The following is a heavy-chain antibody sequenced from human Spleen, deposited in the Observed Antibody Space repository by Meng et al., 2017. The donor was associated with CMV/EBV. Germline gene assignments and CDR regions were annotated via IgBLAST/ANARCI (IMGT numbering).Heavy chain of an antibody. CDR1: GFTFQSYA. CDR2: ISDNARST. D-gene: IGHD2-2*01. CDR3: ARDKRDQLLVYGMDV. J-gene: IGHJ6*02. Sequence: GESLKISCAASGFTFQSYAMAWVRQAPGKGLEWVSSISDNARSTYYADSVEGRFTISRDNSKNTLHLQMNSLTAEDTAVYYCARDKRDQLLVYGMDVWGQGTTVTVSS. V-gene: IGHV3-23*01.